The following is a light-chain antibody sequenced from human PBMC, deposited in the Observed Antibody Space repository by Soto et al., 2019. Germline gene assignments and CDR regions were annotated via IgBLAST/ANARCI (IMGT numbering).Light chain of an antibody. CDR1: SSDAGNYNF. J-gene: IGLJ3*02. CDR3: CSYAGSSTSWV. V-gene: IGLV2-23*01. CDR2: EDS. Sequence: QSVLTQPASVSGSPGQSITISCTGTSSDAGNYNFVSWYQQHPGKAPKVIIYEDSTRPTGVSNRISGSKFGNTASLTISGLQAEDEADYYCCSYAGSSTSWVFGGGTQLTVL.